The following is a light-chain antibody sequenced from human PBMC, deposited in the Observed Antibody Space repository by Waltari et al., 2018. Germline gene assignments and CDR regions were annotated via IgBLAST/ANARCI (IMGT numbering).Light chain of an antibody. J-gene: IGKJ1*01. CDR3: QQLNSYQWT. CDR1: QGISNY. V-gene: IGKV1-9*01. CDR2: AAS. Sequence: IQLTQSPSSLPAPVGDRVTITCRASQGISNYLAWYQQKPGKAPKLLIYAASTLQSGVPSRFSGSGSGTDFTLSISSLQPENFGTYYCQQLNSYQWTFGQGTKVEIK.